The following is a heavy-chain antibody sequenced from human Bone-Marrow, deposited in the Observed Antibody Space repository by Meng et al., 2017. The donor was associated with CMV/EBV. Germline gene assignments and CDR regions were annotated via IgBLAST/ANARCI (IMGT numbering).Heavy chain of an antibody. CDR1: GYTFTSYY. CDR3: ARAPLPPSYGDYGDAFAI. CDR2: INPSGGST. V-gene: IGHV1-46*01. J-gene: IGHJ3*02. D-gene: IGHD4-17*01. Sequence: ASVKVSCKASGYTFTSYYMHWVRQAPGQGLEWMGIINPSGGSTSYAQKFQGRVTMTRDTSTSTVYMELSSLRSEDTAVYYCARAPLPPSYGDYGDAFAIWGQGPRVT.